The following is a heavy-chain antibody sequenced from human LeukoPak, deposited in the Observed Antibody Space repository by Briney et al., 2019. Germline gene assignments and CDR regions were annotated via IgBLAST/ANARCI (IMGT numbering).Heavy chain of an antibody. V-gene: IGHV3-7*01. Sequence: PGGSMRLSCAASGFTFSSYWMSWVRQAPGKGLEWVANIKYYGSEKYYVDSVRGRFTISRDNAKNSLYLQMNSLRAEDTAVYYCASALPADHFDYSGQGTLVTVSS. D-gene: IGHD2-2*01. CDR1: GFTFSSYW. CDR2: IKYYGSEK. J-gene: IGHJ4*02. CDR3: ASALPADHFDY.